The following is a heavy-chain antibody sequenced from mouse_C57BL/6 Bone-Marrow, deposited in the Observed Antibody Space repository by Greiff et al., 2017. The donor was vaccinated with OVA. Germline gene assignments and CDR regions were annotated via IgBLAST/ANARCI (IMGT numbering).Heavy chain of an antibody. V-gene: IGHV1-5*01. CDR2: IYPGNSDT. Sequence: VQLQQSGTVLARPGASVKMSCKTSGYTFTSYWMHWVKQRPGQGLEWIGAIYPGNSDTSYNQKFKGKAKLTAVTAASTAYMELSSLTNEDSAVYYCTRQKDSMITSGSYLFNNWGQGTTLTVSS. CDR1: GYTFTSYW. D-gene: IGHD2-4*01. CDR3: TRQKDSMITSGSYLFNN. J-gene: IGHJ2*01.